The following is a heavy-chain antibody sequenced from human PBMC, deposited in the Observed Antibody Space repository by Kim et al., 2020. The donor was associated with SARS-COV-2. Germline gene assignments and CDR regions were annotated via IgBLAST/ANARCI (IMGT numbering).Heavy chain of an antibody. Sequence: SYGSSTSDADSVKGRFTSSRDNAKNTLFLQMNSLRAEDTAVYYCVQIVPGYWGQGTLVTVSS. CDR2: SYGSST. CDR3: VQIVPGY. J-gene: IGHJ4*02. V-gene: IGHV3-74*01. D-gene: IGHD2-21*01.